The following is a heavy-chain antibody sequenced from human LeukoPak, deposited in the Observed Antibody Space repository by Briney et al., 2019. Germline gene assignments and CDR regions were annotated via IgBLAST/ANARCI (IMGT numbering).Heavy chain of an antibody. CDR3: ARRRDSSYIIDA. CDR1: GDSMTNYY. Sequence: SSETLSLTCTVSGDSMTNYYWSWTRQPPGKGLEWIGCIYYTGSTNYNPSLKSRVTISLVRFKNQFSLMMTSVTAADTAVYYCARRRDSSYIIDAWGQGTTVTVSS. CDR2: IYYTGST. D-gene: IGHD2-21*02. V-gene: IGHV4-59*01. J-gene: IGHJ6*02.